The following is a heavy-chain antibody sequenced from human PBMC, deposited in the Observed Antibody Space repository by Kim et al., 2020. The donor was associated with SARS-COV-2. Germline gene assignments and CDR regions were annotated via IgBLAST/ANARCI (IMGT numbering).Heavy chain of an antibody. CDR3: ARLRRGHCSGGSCYSRVDAFDI. V-gene: IGHV5-51*01. CDR1: GYSFTSYW. Sequence: GESLKISCKGSGYSFTSYWIGWVRQMPGKGLEWMGIIYPGDSDTRYSPSFQGQVTISADKSISTAYLQWSSLKASDTAMYYCARLRRGHCSGGSCYSRVDAFDIWGQGTMVTVSS. CDR2: IYPGDSDT. D-gene: IGHD2-15*01. J-gene: IGHJ3*02.